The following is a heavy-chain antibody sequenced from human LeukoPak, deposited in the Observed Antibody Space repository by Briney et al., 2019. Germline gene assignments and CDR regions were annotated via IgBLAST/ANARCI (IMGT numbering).Heavy chain of an antibody. J-gene: IGHJ4*02. D-gene: IGHD3-10*01. CDR1: GFTFDDSA. V-gene: IGHV3-43*02. CDR3: TKASISMVRGVITPLDY. Sequence: GGSLRLSCAASGFTFDDSAMHWVRQAPRKGLEWVSLISGDGGSTYYVDSVKGRFTISRDNSTKSLYLQMNSLRTEDTALYYCTKASISMVRGVITPLDYWGQGTLVTVSS. CDR2: ISGDGGST.